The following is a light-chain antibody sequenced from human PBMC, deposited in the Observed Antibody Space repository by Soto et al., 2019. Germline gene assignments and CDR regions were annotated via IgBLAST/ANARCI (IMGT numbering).Light chain of an antibody. CDR3: SSYAGSNNVV. CDR1: SSDVGGYNY. J-gene: IGLJ2*01. Sequence: QSALTQPPSASGSPGQSVTISCTGTSSDVGGYNYVSWYQQHPGKAPKLTIYEVSKRPSGVPDRFSGSKFGNTASLTVSGLQAEDEADYYCSSYAGSNNVVFGGGTKLTVL. CDR2: EVS. V-gene: IGLV2-8*01.